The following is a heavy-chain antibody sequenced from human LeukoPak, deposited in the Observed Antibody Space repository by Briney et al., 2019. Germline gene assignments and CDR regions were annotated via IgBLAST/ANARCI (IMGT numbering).Heavy chain of an antibody. J-gene: IGHJ4*02. CDR3: ARDPRTDARSSSWLYFDY. V-gene: IGHV1-46*01. Sequence: ASVKVSCKASGYTFTGYYMHWVRQAPGQGLEWMGIINPSGGSTSYAQKFQGRVTMTRDTSTSTVYMELSSLRSEDTAVYYCARDPRTDARSSSWLYFDYWGQGTLVTVSS. D-gene: IGHD6-13*01. CDR1: GYTFTGYY. CDR2: INPSGGST.